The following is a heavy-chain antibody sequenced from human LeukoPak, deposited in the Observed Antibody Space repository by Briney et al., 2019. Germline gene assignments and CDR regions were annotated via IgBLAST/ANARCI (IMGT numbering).Heavy chain of an antibody. Sequence: VVSVKVSCKASGYTFTSYDINWVRQATGQGLEWMGWMNPNSGNTGYAQKFQGRVTITRNTSISTAYMELSSLRSEDTAVYYCARGTSSYDSSGYYYTEGYYFDYWGQGTLVTVSS. V-gene: IGHV1-8*01. CDR2: MNPNSGNT. CDR3: ARGTSSYDSSGYYYTEGYYFDY. CDR1: GYTFTSYD. D-gene: IGHD3-22*01. J-gene: IGHJ4*02.